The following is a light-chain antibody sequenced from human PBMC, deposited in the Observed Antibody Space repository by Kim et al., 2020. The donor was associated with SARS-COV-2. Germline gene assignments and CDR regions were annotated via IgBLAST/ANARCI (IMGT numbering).Light chain of an antibody. CDR1: NIGTVH. CDR3: QVWDSSSYSYVV. Sequence: PGETARISCGGNNIGTVHVHWYRQRPGQAPVLVIYYNSDRPSGIPERISGSNSGTTATMTISRVEAGDEADYYCQVWDSSSYSYVVFGGGTKVTVL. V-gene: IGLV3-21*01. CDR2: YNS. J-gene: IGLJ2*01.